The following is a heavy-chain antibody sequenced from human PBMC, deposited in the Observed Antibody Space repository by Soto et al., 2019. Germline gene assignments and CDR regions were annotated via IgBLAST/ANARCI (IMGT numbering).Heavy chain of an antibody. Sequence: GASVKVSCKASGYTFTSYAMHWVRQAPGQRLEWMGWINAGNGNTKYSQKFQGRVTITRDTSASTAYMELSSLRSEDTAVYYCARFLEWLSDHGMLVDYFDYWGQGTLVTVS. CDR2: INAGNGNT. J-gene: IGHJ4*02. CDR3: ARFLEWLSDHGMLVDYFDY. V-gene: IGHV1-3*01. CDR1: GYTFTSYA. D-gene: IGHD3-3*01.